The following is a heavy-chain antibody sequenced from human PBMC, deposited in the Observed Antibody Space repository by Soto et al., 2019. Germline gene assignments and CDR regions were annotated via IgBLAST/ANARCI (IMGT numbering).Heavy chain of an antibody. V-gene: IGHV3-49*04. CDR3: SRNVIANY. Sequence: QPGGSVRLSCTTSGFTFGDYAMSWVRQAPGKGLEWVGFIRSKAYGATTEYAASVKGRFTISRDDSKSIAYLQMNSLQTEDTAVYFCSRNVIANYWGQGTLVTVSS. J-gene: IGHJ4*02. D-gene: IGHD2-21*01. CDR2: IRSKAYGATT. CDR1: GFTFGDYA.